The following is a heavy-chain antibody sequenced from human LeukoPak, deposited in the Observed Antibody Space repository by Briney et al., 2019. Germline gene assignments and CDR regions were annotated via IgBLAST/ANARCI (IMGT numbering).Heavy chain of an antibody. Sequence: GASVKVSCKASGYTLTSYDINWVRQATGQGLEWMGWMNPNSGNTGYAQKFQGRVIMTRNTSISTAYMELSSLRSEDTAVYYCARGPATQPWGVSSWGQGTLVTVSS. CDR2: MNPNSGNT. V-gene: IGHV1-8*01. CDR3: ARGPATQPWGVSS. J-gene: IGHJ4*02. D-gene: IGHD2-15*01. CDR1: GYTLTSYD.